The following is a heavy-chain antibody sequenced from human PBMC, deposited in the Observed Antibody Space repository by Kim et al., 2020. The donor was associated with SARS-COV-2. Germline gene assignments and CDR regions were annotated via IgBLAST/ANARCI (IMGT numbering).Heavy chain of an antibody. V-gene: IGHV4-34*01. CDR3: ASGSYTDY. CDR1: GGSFSGYY. J-gene: IGHJ4*02. D-gene: IGHD3-10*01. Sequence: SETLSLTCAVYGGSFSGYYWSWIRQPPGKGLEWIGEINHSGSTNYNPSLKSRVTISVDTSKNQFSLKLSSVTAADTAVYYCASGSYTDYWGQGTLVTVPS. CDR2: INHSGST.